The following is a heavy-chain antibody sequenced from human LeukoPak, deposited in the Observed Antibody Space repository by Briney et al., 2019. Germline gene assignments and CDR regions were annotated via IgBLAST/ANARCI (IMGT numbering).Heavy chain of an antibody. J-gene: IGHJ4*02. V-gene: IGHV3-30*18. D-gene: IGHD3-22*01. CDR2: ISYDGSNK. CDR1: GFTFSSYG. Sequence: GGSLRLSCAASGFTFSSYGMHWVRQAPGKGLEWVAVISYDGSNKYYADSVKGRFTISRDNSKNTLYLQMNSLRAEDTAVYYCAKAFSSGPFYYYDSSGYYFLFDYWGQGTLVTVSS. CDR3: AKAFSSGPFYYYDSSGYYFLFDY.